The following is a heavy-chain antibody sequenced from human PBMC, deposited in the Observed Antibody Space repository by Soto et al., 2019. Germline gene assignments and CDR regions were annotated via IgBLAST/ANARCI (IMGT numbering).Heavy chain of an antibody. CDR1: GFSLTTGGAG. CDR3: ARSYYGYNYYFDF. J-gene: IGHJ4*02. CDR2: IFWDDHN. V-gene: IGHV2-5*02. D-gene: IGHD1-1*01. Sequence: QITLKESGPTLVKPTQTLTLTCTFSGFSLTTGGAGVGWIRQPPAKALEWLAIIFWDDHNRYSPSLQHRLTITKDTSRSQVVLTMTDMDPVDTATYYCARSYYGYNYYFDFWGQGTLVTVSS.